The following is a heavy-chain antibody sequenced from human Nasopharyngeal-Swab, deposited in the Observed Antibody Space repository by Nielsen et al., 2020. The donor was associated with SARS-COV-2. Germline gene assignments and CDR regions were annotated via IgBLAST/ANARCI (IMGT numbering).Heavy chain of an antibody. J-gene: IGHJ4*02. CDR3: ARVGGRTSPMGS. D-gene: IGHD3-10*01. CDR1: GFTFRDYW. CDR2: IKQDGSEK. V-gene: IGHV3-7*01. Sequence: GGSLRLSCVASGFTFRDYWMSWVRQAPAKGLEWVASIKQDGSEKNYVDSVKGRFTISRDNAKNSLFLQMDSLRTEDTAFYYCARVGGRTSPMGSWGQGTLVNVSS.